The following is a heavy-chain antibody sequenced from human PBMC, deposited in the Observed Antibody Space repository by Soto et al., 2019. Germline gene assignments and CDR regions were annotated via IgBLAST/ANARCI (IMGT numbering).Heavy chain of an antibody. V-gene: IGHV3-11*04. Sequence: SLRLSCAAYGFTFSDYYMSWIRQAPGKGLEWVSXXSXXXXXIXXADSVKGRFTISRDNAKNSLYLQMNSLRAEDTAVYYCRVGDYYGMDVWGQGTTVTASS. CDR3: RVGDYYGMDV. CDR1: GFTFSDYY. J-gene: IGHJ6*02. CDR2: XSXXXXXI.